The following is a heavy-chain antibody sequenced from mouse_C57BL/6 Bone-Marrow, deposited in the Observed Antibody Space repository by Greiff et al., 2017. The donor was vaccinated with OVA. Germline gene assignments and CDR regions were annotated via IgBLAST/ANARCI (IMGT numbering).Heavy chain of an antibody. D-gene: IGHD1-1*01. Sequence: VQLQQSGPELVKPGASVKMSCKASGYTFTDYNMHWVKQSHGKSLEWIGYINPNNGGTSYNQKFKGKATLTVNKSSSTASMALSSLTSEDSAVYYCAKYYYGSYYFDYWGQGTTLTVSS. J-gene: IGHJ2*01. V-gene: IGHV1-22*01. CDR3: AKYYYGSYYFDY. CDR1: GYTFTDYN. CDR2: INPNNGGT.